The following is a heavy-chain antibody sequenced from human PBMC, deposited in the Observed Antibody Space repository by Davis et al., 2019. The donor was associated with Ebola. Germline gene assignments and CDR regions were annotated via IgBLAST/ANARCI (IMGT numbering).Heavy chain of an antibody. CDR3: ARDRIAGDIVVVPAAIRYGMDV. Sequence: ASVKVSCKASGYTFTSYYMHWVRQAPGQGLEWMGIINPSGGSTSYAQKFQGRVTMTRDTSTSTVYMELSRLRSDDTAVYYCARDRIAGDIVVVPAAIRYGMDVWGKGTTVTVSS. D-gene: IGHD2-2*01. V-gene: IGHV1-46*01. CDR1: GYTFTSYY. J-gene: IGHJ6*04. CDR2: INPSGGST.